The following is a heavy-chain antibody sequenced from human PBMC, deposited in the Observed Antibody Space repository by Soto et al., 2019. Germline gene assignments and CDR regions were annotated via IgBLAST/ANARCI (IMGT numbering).Heavy chain of an antibody. J-gene: IGHJ4*02. V-gene: IGHV3-66*01. Sequence: PGGSLGLSCAASGFTVSSSYMSWVRQAPGKGLEWVSVIYSGGSTYYADSVKGRFTISRDNSKNTLYLQMNSLRAEDTAVYYCAKDQGCSGGSCYSSGFDYWGQGTLVTVSS. CDR3: AKDQGCSGGSCYSSGFDY. CDR2: IYSGGST. CDR1: GFTVSSSY. D-gene: IGHD2-15*01.